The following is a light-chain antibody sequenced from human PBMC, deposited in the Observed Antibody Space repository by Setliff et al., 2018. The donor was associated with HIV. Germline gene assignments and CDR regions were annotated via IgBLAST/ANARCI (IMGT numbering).Light chain of an antibody. CDR1: SSDVGGSNY. J-gene: IGLJ1*01. CDR2: EVS. V-gene: IGLV2-14*01. Sequence: QSALTQPASVSGSPGQSITISCTGTSSDVGGSNYVSWYQQHPGKAPKLMIYEVSNRPSWVSNRFSGSKSGNTASLTISGLQAEDEADYYCSSYTSTSTLCAVGTGTKV. CDR3: SSYTSTSTLCA.